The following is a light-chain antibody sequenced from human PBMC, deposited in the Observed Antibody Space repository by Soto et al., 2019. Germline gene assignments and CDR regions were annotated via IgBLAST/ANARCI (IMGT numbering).Light chain of an antibody. V-gene: IGLV2-14*03. CDR2: VVT. CDR1: SSDVGGYNY. Sequence: QSVLTQPASVSGSPGQSITISCTGTSSDVGGYNYVSWYQQHPGKAPKLMIYVVTNRPSGVSNRFSGSKSGNTASLTISGLQAEDEAEYYCSSYTSSSTGVFGTGTKVTVL. CDR3: SSYTSSSTGV. J-gene: IGLJ1*01.